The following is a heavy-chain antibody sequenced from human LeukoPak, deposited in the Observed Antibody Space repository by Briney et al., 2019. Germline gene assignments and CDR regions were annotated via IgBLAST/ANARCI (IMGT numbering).Heavy chain of an antibody. CDR2: INPNSGGT. J-gene: IGHJ3*02. CDR3: ARQRSGWSYDAFDI. V-gene: IGHV1-2*06. CDR1: GYTFTGYH. D-gene: IGHD6-19*01. Sequence: ASVKVSCKASGYTFTGYHMHWGRQAPGQGLEWMGRINPNSGGTTYAQKFQGRVTMTRDTSISTAYMELSRLRSDDTAVFYCARQRSGWSYDAFDIWGQGTMVTVSS.